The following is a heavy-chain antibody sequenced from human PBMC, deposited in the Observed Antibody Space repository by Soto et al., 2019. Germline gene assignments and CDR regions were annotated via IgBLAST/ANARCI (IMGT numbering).Heavy chain of an antibody. CDR2: IIAIFGTA. D-gene: IGHD3-16*01. V-gene: IGHV1-69*01. CDR1: GGTFSSFA. J-gene: IGHJ3*01. CDR3: ARGKPPGSITFGAFDL. Sequence: QVQLGQSGTEVKKPGSSVKVCCKASGGTFSSFAISWVRQAPGQGLEWMAGIIAIFGTATYAQGFQGRVTITADESTRTDNMELSSLRSEDTAVYYCARGKPPGSITFGAFDLWGQGTMVTVSS.